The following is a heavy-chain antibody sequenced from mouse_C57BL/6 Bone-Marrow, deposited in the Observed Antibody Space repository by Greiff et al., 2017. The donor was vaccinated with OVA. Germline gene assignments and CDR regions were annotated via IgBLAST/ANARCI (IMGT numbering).Heavy chain of an antibody. CDR2: IYPGNSDT. V-gene: IGHV1-5*01. Sequence: EVQLQQSGTVLARPGASVKMSCKTSGYTFTSYWMHWVKQRPGQGLEWIGAIYPGNSDTSYNQKFKGKAKLTAVTSASTAYMELSSLTNEDSAVYYCTHYYGSSYGLADWGQGTLVTVSA. CDR3: THYYGSSYGLAD. D-gene: IGHD1-1*01. CDR1: GYTFTSYW. J-gene: IGHJ3*01.